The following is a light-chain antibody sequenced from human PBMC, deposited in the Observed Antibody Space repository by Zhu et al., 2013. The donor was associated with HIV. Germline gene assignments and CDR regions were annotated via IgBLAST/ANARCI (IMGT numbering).Light chain of an antibody. Sequence: EIVMTQSPATLSVSPGERATLSCRASQTISSSYLAWYQQKPGQAPRLLIYDASIRATGIADRFSGSGYETDFTLTITRLEPEDFAVYYCQQYGGSPRTFGQGTNLEIK. CDR1: QTISSSY. J-gene: IGKJ2*02. CDR2: DAS. CDR3: QQYGGSPRT. V-gene: IGKV3-20*01.